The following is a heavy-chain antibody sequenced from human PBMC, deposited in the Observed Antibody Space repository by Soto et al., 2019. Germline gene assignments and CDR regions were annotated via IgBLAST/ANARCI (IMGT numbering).Heavy chain of an antibody. CDR3: SKGILRYFDWLSAWFDP. V-gene: IGHV3-23*01. CDR1: GFTFSSYA. CDR2: ICGSGGST. J-gene: IGHJ5*02. D-gene: IGHD3-9*01. Sequence: GGSLRLSCAASGFTFSSYAMSWVRQAPGKGLEWVSAICGSGGSTYYADSVKGRFTISRDNSKNTLYLQMNSLRAEDTAVYYCSKGILRYFDWLSAWFDPWGQGTLVTVSS.